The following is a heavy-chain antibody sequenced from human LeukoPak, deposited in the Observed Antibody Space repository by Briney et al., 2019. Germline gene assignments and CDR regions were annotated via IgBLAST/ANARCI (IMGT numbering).Heavy chain of an antibody. CDR1: AFIFSDYC. CDR3: AKLYGSGTCYHPLDY. D-gene: IGHD3-10*01. V-gene: IGHV3-30*02. J-gene: IGHJ4*02. Sequence: GGSLRLSCAASAFIFSDYCMHWVRQAPGKGLQWVAFIRYGGSDKYYADSVKGRFTNSRDDYTNTLYLQMNSLRPEDTAVYYCAKLYGSGTCYHPLDYWGQGTLVTVSS. CDR2: IRYGGSDK.